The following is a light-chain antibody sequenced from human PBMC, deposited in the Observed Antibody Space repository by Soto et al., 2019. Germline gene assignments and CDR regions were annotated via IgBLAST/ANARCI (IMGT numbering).Light chain of an antibody. V-gene: IGLV2-23*02. CDR1: SSDVGSYNL. J-gene: IGLJ1*01. CDR2: QVS. CDR3: CSYAGSSTFYV. Sequence: QSALTQPASVSGSPGQSITISCTGTSSDVGSYNLVSWYQQHPGKAPKLMIYQVSKRPSGVSNRFSGSKSGNXXSLTISGLRAEDEADYYCCSYAGSSTFYVFGTGTXXTVL.